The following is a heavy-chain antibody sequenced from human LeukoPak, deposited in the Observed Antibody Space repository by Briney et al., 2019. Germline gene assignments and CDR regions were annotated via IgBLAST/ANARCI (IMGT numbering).Heavy chain of an antibody. V-gene: IGHV4-34*01. CDR1: GGSFSGYY. CDR2: INHSGST. D-gene: IGHD5-24*01. Sequence: SETLSLTCAVYGGSFSGYYWSWIRQPPGKGLEWIGEINHSGSTNYNPSLKSRVTISVDTSKNQFSLKLSSVTAADTAVYYCARGHRDGYKSARGYYYYYMDVWGKGTTVTVSS. J-gene: IGHJ6*03. CDR3: ARGHRDGYKSARGYYYYYMDV.